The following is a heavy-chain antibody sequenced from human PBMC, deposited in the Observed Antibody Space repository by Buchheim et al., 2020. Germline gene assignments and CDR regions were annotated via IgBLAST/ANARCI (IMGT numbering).Heavy chain of an antibody. J-gene: IGHJ4*02. CDR2: IYYSGST. CDR1: GGSISSSSYY. V-gene: IGHV4-39*01. Sequence: QLQLQESGPGLVKPSETLSLTCTVSGGSISSSSYYWGWIRQPPGKGLEWIGSIYYSGSTYYNPSLKSRVTISVDTSKNQFSRKLSSVTAADTAVYYCASFPLTREAAAGSHYFDYWGQGTL. D-gene: IGHD6-13*01. CDR3: ASFPLTREAAAGSHYFDY.